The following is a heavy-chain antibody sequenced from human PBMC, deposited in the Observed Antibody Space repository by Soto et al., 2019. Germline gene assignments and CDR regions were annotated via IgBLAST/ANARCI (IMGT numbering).Heavy chain of an antibody. D-gene: IGHD3-10*01. V-gene: IGHV3-7*01. CDR3: ARITFITMVRGVRKWFDP. CDR1: GFTFSSYW. J-gene: IGHJ5*02. Sequence: GGSLRLSCAASGFTFSSYWMSWVRQAPGKGLEWVANIKQDGSEKYYVDSVKGRFTISRDNAKNSLYLQMNSLRAEDTAVYYCARITFITMVRGVRKWFDPWGQGTLVTVSS. CDR2: IKQDGSEK.